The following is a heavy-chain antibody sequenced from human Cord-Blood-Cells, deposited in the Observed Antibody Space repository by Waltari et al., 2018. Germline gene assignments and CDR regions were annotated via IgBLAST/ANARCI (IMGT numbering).Heavy chain of an antibody. CDR3: ARAKSGSYFYFQH. CDR2: INAGNGNT. Sequence: QVQLVQSGAEVKKPGASVKVSCKASGYTFTSYAIHWVRQAPGQRLEWMGWINAGNGNTKYSQKFQGRVTITRDTSASTAYMELSSLRSEDTAVYYCARAKSGSYFYFQHWGQGTLVTVSS. CDR1: GYTFTSYA. J-gene: IGHJ1*01. V-gene: IGHV1-3*01. D-gene: IGHD1-26*01.